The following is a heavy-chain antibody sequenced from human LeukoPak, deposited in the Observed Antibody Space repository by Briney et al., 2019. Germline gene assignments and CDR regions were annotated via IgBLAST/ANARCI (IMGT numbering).Heavy chain of an antibody. Sequence: PGGSLRLSCAASGFTLSSYAMSWVRQAPGQGLEWVSAISGSGISTYYADSVKGRFTISRDNSKNTLYLQMNSLRAEDTAVYYCAKGFNQYDFYYGMDVWGQGTTVTVSS. CDR2: ISGSGIST. V-gene: IGHV3-23*01. CDR1: GFTLSSYA. J-gene: IGHJ6*02. D-gene: IGHD3-3*01. CDR3: AKGFNQYDFYYGMDV.